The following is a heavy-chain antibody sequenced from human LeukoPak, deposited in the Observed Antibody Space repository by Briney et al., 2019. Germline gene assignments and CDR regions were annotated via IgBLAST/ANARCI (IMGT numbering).Heavy chain of an antibody. CDR3: ASIYYYDSTDFDY. J-gene: IGHJ4*02. CDR1: GYTFTGYY. CDR2: INPNSGGT. Sequence: ASVKVSCKASGYTFTGYYMHWVRQAPGQGLEWMGWINPNSGGTNYAQKFQGRVTMTRDTSISTAYMELSRLRSDDTAVYYCASIYYYDSTDFDYWGQGTLVTVSS. V-gene: IGHV1-2*02. D-gene: IGHD3-22*01.